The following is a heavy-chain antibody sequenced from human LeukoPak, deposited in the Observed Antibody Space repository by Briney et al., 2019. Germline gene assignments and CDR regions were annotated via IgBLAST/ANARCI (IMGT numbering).Heavy chain of an antibody. J-gene: IGHJ6*03. CDR2: ISYDGSNK. D-gene: IGHD2-2*02. Sequence: GRSLRLSCAASGFTFSSYAMHWVRQAPGKGLEWVAVISYDGSNKYYADSVKGRFTISRDNSKNTLYLQMNSLRAEDTAVYYCARKRCSSTSCYNYYYMDVWGKGTTVTVSS. V-gene: IGHV3-30-3*01. CDR1: GFTFSSYA. CDR3: ARKRCSSTSCYNYYYMDV.